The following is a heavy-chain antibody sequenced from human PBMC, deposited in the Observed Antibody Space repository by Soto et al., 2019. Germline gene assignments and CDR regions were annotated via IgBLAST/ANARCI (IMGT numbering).Heavy chain of an antibody. D-gene: IGHD6-6*01. CDR3: ASRYSSSSYYYYGMDV. J-gene: IGHJ6*02. CDR2: MNPNSGNT. CDR1: GYTFTSYD. V-gene: IGHV1-8*01. Sequence: ASVKVSCKASGYTFTSYDINWVRQATGQGLEWMGWMNPNSGNTGYAQKFQGRVTMTRSTSISTAYMELSSLRSEDTAVYYCASRYSSSSYYYYGMDVWGQGTTVTVSS.